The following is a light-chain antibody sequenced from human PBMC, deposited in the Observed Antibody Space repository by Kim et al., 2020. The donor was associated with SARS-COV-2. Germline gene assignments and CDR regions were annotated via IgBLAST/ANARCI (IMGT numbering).Light chain of an antibody. CDR3: MQALQRGT. J-gene: IGKJ2*01. Sequence: GESASISCRSSQSLLLSNGFNYLDWYLQRPGQSPQLLIYLGSNRASGVPDRFSGSVSGTDFTLKISRVEAEDAGVYYCMQALQRGTFGQGTKLEI. CDR2: LGS. V-gene: IGKV2-28*01. CDR1: QSLLLSNGFNY.